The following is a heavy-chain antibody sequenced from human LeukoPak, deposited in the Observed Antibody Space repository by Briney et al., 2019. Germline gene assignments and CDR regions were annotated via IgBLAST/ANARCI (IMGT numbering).Heavy chain of an antibody. CDR3: ARDLGH. CDR1: GFTFSNYD. V-gene: IGHV3-48*02. J-gene: IGHJ1*01. CDR2: ISSSSTI. Sequence: PGGSLRLSCAASGFTFSNYDMNWVRQAPGRGLEWISYISSSSTIYYADSVKGRFTISRDNAKNSLYLQMNSLRDEDTAVYYCARDLGHWGQGTLVTVSS.